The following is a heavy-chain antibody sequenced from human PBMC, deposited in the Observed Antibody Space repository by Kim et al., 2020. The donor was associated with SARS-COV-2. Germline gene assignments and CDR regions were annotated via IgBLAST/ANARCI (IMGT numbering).Heavy chain of an antibody. CDR1: GYTFTYRY. V-gene: IGHV1-45*02. CDR2: ITPFNGNT. CDR3: ARSGCGGDCSAFDI. Sequence: SVKVSCKASGYTFTYRYLHWVRQAPGQALEWMGWITPFNGNTNYAQKFQDRVTITRDRSMSTAYMELSSLRSEDTAMYYCARSGCGGDCSAFDIWGQGTMVTVSS. D-gene: IGHD2-21*02. J-gene: IGHJ3*02.